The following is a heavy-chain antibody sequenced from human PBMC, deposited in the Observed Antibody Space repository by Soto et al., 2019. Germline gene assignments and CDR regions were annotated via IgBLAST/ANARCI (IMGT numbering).Heavy chain of an antibody. CDR3: ARGWLRLGIDY. CDR2: IYYSGST. Sequence: QLQLQESGPGLVKPSETLSLTCTVSGGSISSSSYYWGWIRQPPGKGLEWIGSIYYSGSTYYNPSLKSRVTISVDTSKNQFSLKLSSVTAADTAVYYCARGWLRLGIDYWGQGTLVTVSS. D-gene: IGHD5-12*01. V-gene: IGHV4-39*01. J-gene: IGHJ4*02. CDR1: GGSISSSSYY.